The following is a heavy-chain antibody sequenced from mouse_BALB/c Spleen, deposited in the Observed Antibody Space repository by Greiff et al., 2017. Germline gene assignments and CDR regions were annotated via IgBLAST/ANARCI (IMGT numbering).Heavy chain of an antibody. V-gene: IGHV5-17*02. Sequence: EVKLVESGGGLVQPGGSRKLSCAASGFTFSSFGMHWVRQAPEKGLEWVAYISSGSSTIYYADTVKGRFTISRDNPKNTLFLQMTSLRSEDTAMYYCASGEAWFAYWGQGTLVTVSA. CDR1: GFTFSSFG. J-gene: IGHJ3*01. D-gene: IGHD2-13*01. CDR2: ISSGSSTI. CDR3: ASGEAWFAY.